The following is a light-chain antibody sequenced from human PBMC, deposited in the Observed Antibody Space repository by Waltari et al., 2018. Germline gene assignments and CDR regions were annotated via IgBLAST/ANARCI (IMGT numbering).Light chain of an antibody. CDR3: QAWDSDPV. V-gene: IGLV3-1*01. CDR1: KLGDKY. Sequence: SYEVTQPPSVSVSPGQTASIPGPGDKLGDKYFSWYQQKQGQSPLLVIYQDFKRPSGIPERFSGSNSGNTATLTISGTQAMDEADYFCQAWDSDPVFGGGTKLTVL. CDR2: QDF. J-gene: IGLJ3*02.